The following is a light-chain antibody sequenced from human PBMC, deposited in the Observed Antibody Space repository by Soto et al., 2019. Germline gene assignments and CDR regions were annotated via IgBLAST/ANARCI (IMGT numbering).Light chain of an antibody. J-gene: IGKJ4*01. CDR3: QQYGSSPLT. CDR2: GAS. V-gene: IGKV3-20*01. CDR1: QSVSSS. Sequence: EIVMTQSPATLSVSPGERATLSCRASQSVSSSLAWYQQKPGQAPRLLIYGASTRAAGIPDRFSGSGSGTDFTLTINRLEPEDFAVYYCQQYGSSPLTFGGGTKVDIK.